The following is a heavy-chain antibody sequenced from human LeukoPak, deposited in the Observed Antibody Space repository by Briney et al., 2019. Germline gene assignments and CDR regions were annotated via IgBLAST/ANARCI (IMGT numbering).Heavy chain of an antibody. J-gene: IGHJ5*02. D-gene: IGHD3-9*01. CDR1: GYSISSGYY. CDR3: ARQDVVLRYFDWPPKNWFDP. Sequence: SETLSLTCTVSGYSISSGYYWGWIRQPPGKGLEWIGSIYHSGSTYYNPSLKSRATISVDTSKNQFSLKLSSVTAADTAVYYCARQDVVLRYFDWPPKNWFDPWGQGTLVTVSS. V-gene: IGHV4-38-2*02. CDR2: IYHSGST.